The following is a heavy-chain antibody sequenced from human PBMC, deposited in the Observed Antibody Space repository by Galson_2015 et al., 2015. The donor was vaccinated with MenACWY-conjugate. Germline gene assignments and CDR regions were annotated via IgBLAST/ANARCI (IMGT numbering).Heavy chain of an antibody. V-gene: IGHV2-5*02. J-gene: IGHJ4*02. Sequence: PALVKPTQTLTLTCTFSGFSLSTSGVGVGWIRQPPGKALEWRALIYWDDDKRYSPSLRSRLTITKDTSKNHVVLTMTNMDPVDTATYYCSRTGATPGDYWGQGTLVTVSS. CDR1: GFSLSTSGVG. CDR2: IYWDDDK. D-gene: IGHD2-15*01. CDR3: SRTGATPGDY.